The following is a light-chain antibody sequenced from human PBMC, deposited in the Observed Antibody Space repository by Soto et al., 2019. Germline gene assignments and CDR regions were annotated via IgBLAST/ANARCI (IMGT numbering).Light chain of an antibody. V-gene: IGLV1-40*01. CDR2: TNS. J-gene: IGLJ1*01. CDR3: QSYDSRLSGFV. CDR1: SSDIGAGYD. Sequence: QSVLTQPPSVSGAPGQRVTISCTGSSSDIGAGYDVYWYQQLPGTAPKRLVYTNSNRPSGVPDRFSGSKSGTSASLAITGLQAEDEADYYCQSYDSRLSGFVFGTGTKLTVL.